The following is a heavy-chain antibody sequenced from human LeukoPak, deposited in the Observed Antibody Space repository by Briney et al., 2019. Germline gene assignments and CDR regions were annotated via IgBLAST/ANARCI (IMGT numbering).Heavy chain of an antibody. CDR1: GFSFSTYT. Sequence: GESLRLSCAASGFSFSTYTMNWARQAPGKGLEWVSSISGSGSYIYYPDSVKGRFTISRDNAKNSLSLQMNSLRAEDTAIYYCASHFWNYYRIDYWGQGILVTVSS. D-gene: IGHD3-3*02. J-gene: IGHJ4*02. V-gene: IGHV3-21*01. CDR3: ASHFWNYYRIDY. CDR2: ISGSGSYI.